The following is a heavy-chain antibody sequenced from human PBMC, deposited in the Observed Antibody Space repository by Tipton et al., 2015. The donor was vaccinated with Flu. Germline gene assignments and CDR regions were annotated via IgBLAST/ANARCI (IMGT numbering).Heavy chain of an antibody. D-gene: IGHD3-10*01. Sequence: LRLSCAASGFTVNYNHMMWVRQAPGKGLEWIGCVSHSGRTYYNPSLKSRVTISLDTAKNQFSQRLSSVTAADTAVYYCARSTYHYGSGSSDYWGQGTLVTVSS. CDR1: GFTVNYNH. V-gene: IGHV4-38-2*01. CDR2: VSHSGRT. J-gene: IGHJ4*02. CDR3: ARSTYHYGSGSSDY.